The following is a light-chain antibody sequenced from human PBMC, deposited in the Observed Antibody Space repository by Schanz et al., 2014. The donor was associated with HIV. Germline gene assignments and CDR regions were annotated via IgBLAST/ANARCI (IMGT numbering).Light chain of an antibody. J-gene: IGKJ1*01. CDR3: QQYYRTPWT. V-gene: IGKV3-20*01. Sequence: IVLTQSPGTLSLSPGERATLSCRASQSLGSNFVAWYQQKPGQAPRLLIYRSSTRATGIPVRFSGSGSGTEFTLTISSLQPEDFAVYYCQQYYRTPWTFGQGTKVEIK. CDR2: RSS. CDR1: QSLGSNF.